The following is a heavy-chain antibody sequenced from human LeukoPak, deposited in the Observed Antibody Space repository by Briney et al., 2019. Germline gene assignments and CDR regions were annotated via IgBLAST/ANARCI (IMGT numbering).Heavy chain of an antibody. CDR1: GFTFSDYY. CDR3: ARGGWSGYWHYYYYMDV. J-gene: IGHJ6*03. V-gene: IGHV3-11*01. CDR2: ISSSGSTI. D-gene: IGHD3-3*01. Sequence: GGSLRLSCAASGFTFSDYYMSWIRQAPGKGLEWVSYISSSGSTIYYADSVKGRFTSSRDNAKNSVYLQINSLRAEDTDVYYCARGGWSGYWHYYYYMDVWGKGTTVTVSS.